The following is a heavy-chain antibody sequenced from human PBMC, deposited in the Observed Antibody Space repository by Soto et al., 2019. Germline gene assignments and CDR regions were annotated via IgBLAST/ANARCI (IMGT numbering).Heavy chain of an antibody. CDR2: ISYDGSNK. Sequence: QVQLVESGGGVVQPGRSLRLSCAASGFTFSSYGMHWVRQAPGKGLEWVAVISYDGSNKYYADSVKGRFTISRDNSKNTLYLQMNSLRAEDTAVYYCAKDQGYCSSTSCYPGYYGMDVWGQGTTVTVSS. CDR3: AKDQGYCSSTSCYPGYYGMDV. CDR1: GFTFSSYG. D-gene: IGHD2-2*01. J-gene: IGHJ6*02. V-gene: IGHV3-30*18.